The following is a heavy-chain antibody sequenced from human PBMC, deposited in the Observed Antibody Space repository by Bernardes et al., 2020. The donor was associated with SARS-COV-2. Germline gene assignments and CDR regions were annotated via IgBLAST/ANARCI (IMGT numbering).Heavy chain of an antibody. CDR1: GGSISSHY. Sequence: SETLSLTCTVSGGSISSHYWSWIRQPPGKGLEWIGSIYYSGSTTYNPSLKSRVTLSVDTSKSQFSLKLSSVTAADTAVYYCTTTKLTIFGTQEGEIHFWGKGTLVTVSS. D-gene: IGHD3-3*01. V-gene: IGHV4-59*11. J-gene: IGHJ4*02. CDR2: IYYSGST. CDR3: TTTKLTIFGTQEGEIHF.